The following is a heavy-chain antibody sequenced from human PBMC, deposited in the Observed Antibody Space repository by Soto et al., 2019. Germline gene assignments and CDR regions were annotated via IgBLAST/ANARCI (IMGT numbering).Heavy chain of an antibody. Sequence: QVQLQESGPGLVKPSQTLSLTCTVSGGSINSGGYYWSWIRQHPGKGLEWIGYIYYSGSTNYNPSLKSRVTISVDTSKNQFSLKLSSVTAADTAVYYCARDLTSYGMDVWGQGTTVTVSS. V-gene: IGHV4-31*03. CDR3: ARDLTSYGMDV. CDR2: IYYSGST. CDR1: GGSINSGGYY. D-gene: IGHD3-9*01. J-gene: IGHJ6*02.